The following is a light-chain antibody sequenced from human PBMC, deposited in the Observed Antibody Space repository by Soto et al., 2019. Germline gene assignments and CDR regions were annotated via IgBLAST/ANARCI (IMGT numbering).Light chain of an antibody. CDR2: SAS. CDR3: HQRSDWSLT. CDR1: QSVGTT. Sequence: EIVMTQSPVTLSVSPGERVTLSCRASQSVGTTVAWYQQKSGRAPRLLIYSASTRATGVPARFSGSASGTDFTLSITSLQSEDFAIYYCHQRSDWSLTFGGGTKVDIK. V-gene: IGKV3-15*01. J-gene: IGKJ4*01.